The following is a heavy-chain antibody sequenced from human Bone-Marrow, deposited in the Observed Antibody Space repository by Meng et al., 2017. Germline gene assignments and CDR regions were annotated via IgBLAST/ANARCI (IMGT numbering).Heavy chain of an antibody. D-gene: IGHD6-19*01. Sequence: GSLRLSCTVSGGSISSSSYYWGWIRQPPGKGLEWIGSIYYSGSTYYNPSLKSRVTISVDTSKNQFSLKLSSVTAADTAVYYCARGQQWLVMYNWFDPWGQGTLVTVSS. CDR3: ARGQQWLVMYNWFDP. V-gene: IGHV4-39*07. J-gene: IGHJ5*02. CDR1: GGSISSSSYY. CDR2: IYYSGST.